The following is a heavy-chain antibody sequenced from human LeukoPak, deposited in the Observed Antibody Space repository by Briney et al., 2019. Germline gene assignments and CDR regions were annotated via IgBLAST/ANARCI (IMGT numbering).Heavy chain of an antibody. D-gene: IGHD3-3*01. CDR3: ARDYIAYDPLDY. CDR1: GFTFSSYN. Sequence: PGGSLRLSCAASGFTFSSYNMNWVRQAPGKGLEWVSSISSSITYIYYTGSVRGRFTISRDNAKNSLYLQMNSLRAEDTAVYWCARDYIAYDPLDYWGQGTLVTVSS. V-gene: IGHV3-21*01. CDR2: ISSSITYI. J-gene: IGHJ4*02.